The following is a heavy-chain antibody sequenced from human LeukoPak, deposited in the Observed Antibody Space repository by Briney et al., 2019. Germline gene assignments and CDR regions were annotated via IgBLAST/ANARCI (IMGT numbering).Heavy chain of an antibody. D-gene: IGHD4-17*01. V-gene: IGHV3-30*02. Sequence: GGSMRLSCAASGFTFSSYGMHWVRQAPGKRLEWVAFIRYDGSNKYYADSVKGRFTISRDNAKNSLYLQMNSLRAEDTALYYCARVPPDDYGDYYYFDYWGQGTLVTVSS. CDR2: IRYDGSNK. J-gene: IGHJ4*02. CDR1: GFTFSSYG. CDR3: ARVPPDDYGDYYYFDY.